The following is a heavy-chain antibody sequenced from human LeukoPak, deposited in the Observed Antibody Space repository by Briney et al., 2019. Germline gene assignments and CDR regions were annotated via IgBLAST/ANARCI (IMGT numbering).Heavy chain of an antibody. J-gene: IGHJ5*02. D-gene: IGHD6-13*01. V-gene: IGHV4-39*07. CDR2: IYYSGST. Sequence: SETLSLTCTVSGGSISSSSYYWGWIRQPPGKGLEWIGSIYYSGSTYYNPSLKSRVTISVDTSKNQFSLKLSSVTAADTAVYYCARGQQLGSTRFDPWGQGTLVTVSS. CDR1: GGSISSSSYY. CDR3: ARGQQLGSTRFDP.